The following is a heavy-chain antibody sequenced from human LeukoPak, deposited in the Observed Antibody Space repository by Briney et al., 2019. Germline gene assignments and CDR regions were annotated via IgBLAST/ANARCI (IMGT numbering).Heavy chain of an antibody. CDR1: GFTFSNYG. J-gene: IGHJ4*02. D-gene: IGHD5-24*01. CDR2: ISYDASDK. CDR3: AKDRVLRDDGWVFDF. V-gene: IGHV3-30*18. Sequence: GGSLRLSCAVSGFTFSNYGMHWVRQAPGKGLEWVAIISYDASDKNYADSVKGRFTISRDNSKNTLYLEMNSLRAEDTAVYYCAKDRVLRDDGWVFDFWGLGTLVTVSS.